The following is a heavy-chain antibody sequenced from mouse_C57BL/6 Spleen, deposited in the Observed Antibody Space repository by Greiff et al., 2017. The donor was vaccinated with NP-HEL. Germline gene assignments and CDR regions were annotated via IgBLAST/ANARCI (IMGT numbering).Heavy chain of an antibody. D-gene: IGHD1-1*01. J-gene: IGHJ4*01. CDR3: ARGEGGSSSYYYAMDY. CDR1: GFNIKDYY. Sequence: EVQLQQSGAELVKPGASVKLSCTASGFNIKDYYMHWVKQRTEQGLEWIGRIDPEDGETKYAPKFQGKATITADTSSNTAYLQLSSLTSEDTAVCYCARGEGGSSSYYYAMDYWGQGTSVTVSS. V-gene: IGHV14-2*01. CDR2: IDPEDGET.